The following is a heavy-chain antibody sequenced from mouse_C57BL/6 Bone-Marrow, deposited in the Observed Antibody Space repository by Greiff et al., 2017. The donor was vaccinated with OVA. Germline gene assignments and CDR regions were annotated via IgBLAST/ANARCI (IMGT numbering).Heavy chain of an antibody. CDR3: TTWGSLLLRSYFDY. D-gene: IGHD1-1*01. V-gene: IGHV14-4*01. CDR2: IDPENGDT. J-gene: IGHJ2*01. Sequence: EVQLQQSGAELVRPGASVKLSCTASGFNIKDDYMHWVKQRPEQGLEWIGWIDPENGDTEYASKFQGKATITADTSSNTAYLQLSSLTSEDTAVYYCTTWGSLLLRSYFDYWGQGTTLTVSS. CDR1: GFNIKDDY.